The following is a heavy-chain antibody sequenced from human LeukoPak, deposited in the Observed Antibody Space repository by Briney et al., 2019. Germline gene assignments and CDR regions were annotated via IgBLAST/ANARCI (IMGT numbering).Heavy chain of an antibody. D-gene: IGHD4-17*01. CDR3: AKDQTTVTRPRYYSDY. CDR2: ISGSGGST. J-gene: IGHJ4*02. Sequence: GGSLRLSCAASGFTSSSYAMSWVRQAPGKGLEWVSAISGSGGSTYYADSVKGRFTISRDNSKNTLYLQMNSLRAEDTAVYYCAKDQTTVTRPRYYSDYWGQGTLVTVSS. V-gene: IGHV3-23*01. CDR1: GFTSSSYA.